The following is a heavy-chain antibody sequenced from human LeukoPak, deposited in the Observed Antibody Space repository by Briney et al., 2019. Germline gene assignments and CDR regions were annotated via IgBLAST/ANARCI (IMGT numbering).Heavy chain of an antibody. Sequence: ASVKVSCKASGYTFPSYDLNWVRQATGKGLEWMGWTNPNRGNTGYAQKFQGRVTMTRNTSISTAYMELSSLRSEDTAVYYCARAGGYSYGLLGYYYYGMDVWGQGPAVTVSS. CDR3: ARAGGYSYGLLGYYYYGMDV. CDR2: TNPNRGNT. D-gene: IGHD5-18*01. CDR1: GYTFPSYD. V-gene: IGHV1-8*01. J-gene: IGHJ6*02.